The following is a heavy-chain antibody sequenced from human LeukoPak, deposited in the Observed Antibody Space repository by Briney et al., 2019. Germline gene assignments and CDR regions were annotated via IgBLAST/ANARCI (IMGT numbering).Heavy chain of an antibody. D-gene: IGHD3-9*01. V-gene: IGHV1-18*01. Sequence: ASVKVSCKASGYTFTSHGISWVRQAPGQGLEWMGWICAYNGNTNYPQKLQGRVTMTTDTSTSTAYMELRSLRSDDTVVYYGARDNGPGYDILTGYYRGFDYWGQGTLVTVSS. J-gene: IGHJ4*02. CDR3: ARDNGPGYDILTGYYRGFDY. CDR2: ICAYNGNT. CDR1: GYTFTSHG.